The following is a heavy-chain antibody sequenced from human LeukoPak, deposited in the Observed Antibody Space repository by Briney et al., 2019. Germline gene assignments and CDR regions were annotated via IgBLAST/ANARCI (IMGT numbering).Heavy chain of an antibody. V-gene: IGHV1-8*01. Sequence: ASVKVSCKASGYTFTSYDINWVRQATGQGLEWMGWMNPNSGNTGYAQKFQGRVTMTRNTSISTAYMELSSLRSEDTAVYYCARGYCSSTSCYWIVASYYYYGMDVWGQGTTVTVSS. CDR3: ARGYCSSTSCYWIVASYYYYGMDV. J-gene: IGHJ6*02. CDR2: MNPNSGNT. CDR1: GYTFTSYD. D-gene: IGHD2-2*01.